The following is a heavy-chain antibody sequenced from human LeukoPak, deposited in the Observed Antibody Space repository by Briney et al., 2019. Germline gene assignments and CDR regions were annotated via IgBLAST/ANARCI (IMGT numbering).Heavy chain of an antibody. CDR3: AILGYGRRFGGKEYNWFDP. J-gene: IGHJ5*02. CDR1: GGSFSGYY. Sequence: SETLSLTCAVYGGSFSGYYWSWIRQPPGKGLEWIGEINHSGSTNYNPSLKSRVTISVDTSKNQFSLKLSSVTAADTAVYYCAILGYGRRFGGKEYNWFDPWGQGTLVTVSS. D-gene: IGHD3-16*01. CDR2: INHSGST. V-gene: IGHV4-34*01.